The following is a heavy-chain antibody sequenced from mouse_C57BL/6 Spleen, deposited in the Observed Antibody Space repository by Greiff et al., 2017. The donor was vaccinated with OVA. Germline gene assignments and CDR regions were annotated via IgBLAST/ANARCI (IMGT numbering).Heavy chain of an antibody. CDR3: TRGRAYSGYSNYDFAY. V-gene: IGHV1-15*01. J-gene: IGHJ3*01. CDR2: IDPETGGT. D-gene: IGHD2-5*01. CDR1: GYTFTDYE. Sequence: QVQLQQSGAELVRPGASVTLSCKASGYTFTDYEMHWVKQTPVHGLEWIGAIDPETGGTAYNQKFKGKAILTADKSSSTAYMELRSLTSEDSAVYYCTRGRAYSGYSNYDFAYWGQGTLVTVSA.